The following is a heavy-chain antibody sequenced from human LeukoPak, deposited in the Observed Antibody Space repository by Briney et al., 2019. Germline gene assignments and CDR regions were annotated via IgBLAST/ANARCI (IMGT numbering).Heavy chain of an antibody. CDR1: GGSISSGSYY. Sequence: PSQTLSLTCTVSGGSISSGSYYWSWIRQPAGKGLEWIGRIYTSGSTNYNPSLKSRVTISVDTSKNQSSLKLSSVTAADTAVYYCARVYGSGSYYIFHYYYYMDVWGKGTTVTISS. CDR3: ARVYGSGSYYIFHYYYYMDV. CDR2: IYTSGST. J-gene: IGHJ6*03. D-gene: IGHD3-10*01. V-gene: IGHV4-61*02.